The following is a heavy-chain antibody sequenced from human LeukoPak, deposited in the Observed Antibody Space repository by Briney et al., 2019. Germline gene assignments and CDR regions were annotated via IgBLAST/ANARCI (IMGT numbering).Heavy chain of an antibody. V-gene: IGHV4-34*01. D-gene: IGHD6-19*01. CDR1: GASFSGYY. Sequence: PSETLSLTCAVYGASFSGYYWSWIRHPPGKGLEWIGEINHSGSTNYNPSLKSRVTISVDTSKNQFSLKLSSVTAADTAVYYCAKAAVAGTGGHYFDYWGQGTLVTVSS. CDR2: INHSGST. J-gene: IGHJ4*02. CDR3: AKAAVAGTGGHYFDY.